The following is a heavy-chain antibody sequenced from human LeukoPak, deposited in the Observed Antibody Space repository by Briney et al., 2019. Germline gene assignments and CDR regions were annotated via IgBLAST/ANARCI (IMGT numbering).Heavy chain of an antibody. Sequence: SGGSLRLSCAASGFTFNYYTIHWVRQAPGKGLEWVAVVSYDGSNKYYAGSVTGRFTISRDNSKNTLYLQMNSLRAEDTAIYYCARVDTAMITLSVFDYWGQGTLVTVSS. CDR3: ARVDTAMITLSVFDY. V-gene: IGHV3-30*01. J-gene: IGHJ4*02. CDR1: GFTFNYYT. CDR2: VSYDGSNK. D-gene: IGHD5-18*01.